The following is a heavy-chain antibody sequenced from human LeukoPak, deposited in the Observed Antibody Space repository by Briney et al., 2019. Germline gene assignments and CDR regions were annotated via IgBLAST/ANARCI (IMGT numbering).Heavy chain of an antibody. CDR1: GFTLSSYS. Sequence: GGSLRLSCAASGFTLSSYSMHWVRQAPGKGLEWVAFIRYDGSNKKYADSVKGRLTISRDNSKNTLYLQMNSLRAEDTAVYYCAKDRLYYDYVWGSGFDYWGQGTLVTVSS. J-gene: IGHJ4*02. CDR2: IRYDGSNK. CDR3: AKDRLYYDYVWGSGFDY. V-gene: IGHV3-30*02. D-gene: IGHD3-16*01.